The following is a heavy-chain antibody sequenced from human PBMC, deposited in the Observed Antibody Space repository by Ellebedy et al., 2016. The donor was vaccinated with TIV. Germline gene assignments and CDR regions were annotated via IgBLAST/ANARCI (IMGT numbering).Heavy chain of an antibody. CDR2: INYVGCKT. D-gene: IGHD3-22*01. J-gene: IGHJ4*02. Sequence: PGGSLRLSCAASGFTFRSFAMSWVRQAPGKGLEWISSINYVGCKTYYANSVKGRFTISRENSQDTLFRQMDRLIAEDTAIYYCAKASHDSSGYYYDYFDNWGQGTLVTVSS. CDR1: GFTFRSFA. V-gene: IGHV3-23*01. CDR3: AKASHDSSGYYYDYFDN.